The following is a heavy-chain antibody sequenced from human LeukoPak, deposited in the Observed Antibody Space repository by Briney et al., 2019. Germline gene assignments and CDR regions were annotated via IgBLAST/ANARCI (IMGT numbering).Heavy chain of an antibody. D-gene: IGHD6-13*01. CDR1: GGSITSGGYS. CDR3: ARVVAAAGSNWFDP. J-gene: IGHJ5*02. CDR2: MHDSGST. Sequence: SETLSLTCAVSGGSITSGGYSWSWIRQTPGKGLEWIAYMHDSGSTYYNPSLKSRIIISLDTSKNQVSLKLRSVTAADTAVYYCARVVAAAGSNWFDPWGQGTLVTVSS. V-gene: IGHV4-30-4*07.